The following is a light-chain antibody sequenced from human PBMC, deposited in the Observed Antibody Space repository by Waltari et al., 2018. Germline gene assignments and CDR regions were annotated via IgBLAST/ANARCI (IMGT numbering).Light chain of an antibody. J-gene: IGLJ2*01. CDR2: DVS. V-gene: IGLV2-14*03. Sequence: QSALTQPASVSGSPGPSITISCTGTSSDVGRYNYVYWYQQHPGKAPKLLIYDVSNRPSGVPSRFSGSKSGNTASLTISGLQAADEAHYYCNSYASNSNGLFGGGTKLTIL. CDR3: NSYASNSNGL. CDR1: SSDVGRYNY.